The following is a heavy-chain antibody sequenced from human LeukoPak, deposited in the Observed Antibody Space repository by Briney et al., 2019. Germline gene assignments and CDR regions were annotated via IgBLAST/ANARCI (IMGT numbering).Heavy chain of an antibody. D-gene: IGHD6-19*01. CDR3: ARGVGSGWYTPPYNWFDH. J-gene: IGHJ5*02. V-gene: IGHV4-34*01. CDR2: INHSGST. CDR1: GGSFSGYY. Sequence: SETLSLTCAVYGGSFSGYYWSWIRQPPGKGLEWIGEINHSGSTNYNPSLKSRVTISVDTSKNQFSLKLSSVTAADTAVYYCARGVGSGWYTPPYNWFDHWGQGTLVTVSS.